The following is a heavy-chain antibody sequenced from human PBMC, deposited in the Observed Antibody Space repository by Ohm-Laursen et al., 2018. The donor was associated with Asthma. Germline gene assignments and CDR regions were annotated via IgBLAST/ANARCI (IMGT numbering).Heavy chain of an antibody. Sequence: PSQTLSLTCTVSGGSISSGDYYWGWIRQPPGKGLEWIGSIYYSGSTYYNPSLKSRVTISVDTSKNQFSLKLSSVTAADTAVYYCARQEQWLLANEDWFDPWGQGTLVTVPS. V-gene: IGHV4-39*01. CDR3: ARQEQWLLANEDWFDP. J-gene: IGHJ5*02. D-gene: IGHD6-19*01. CDR2: IYYSGST. CDR1: GGSISSGDYY.